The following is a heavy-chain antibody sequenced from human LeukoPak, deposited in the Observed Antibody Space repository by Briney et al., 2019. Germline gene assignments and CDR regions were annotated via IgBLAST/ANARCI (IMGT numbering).Heavy chain of an antibody. CDR1: GFTFSSYS. D-gene: IGHD1-26*01. CDR3: ARDSGYAFDI. J-gene: IGHJ3*02. V-gene: IGHV3-48*01. Sequence: GGSLRLSCTASGFTFSSYSMNWVRQAPGKGLEWVSYIGISSSTIDYADSVKGRFTISRDNAKNSLYLQMNSLRAEDTAVYYCARDSGYAFDIWGQGTMVTVSS. CDR2: IGISSSTI.